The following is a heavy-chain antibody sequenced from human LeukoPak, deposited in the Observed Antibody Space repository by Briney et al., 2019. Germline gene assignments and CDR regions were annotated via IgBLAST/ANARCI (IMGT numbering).Heavy chain of an antibody. CDR1: GFTFSSYS. D-gene: IGHD1-26*01. CDR3: ARDSGYAFDI. J-gene: IGHJ3*02. V-gene: IGHV3-48*01. Sequence: GGSLRLSCTASGFTFSSYSMNWVRQAPGKGLEWVSYIGISSSTIDYADSVKGRFTISRDNAKNSLYLQMNSLRAEDTAVYYCARDSGYAFDIWGQGTMVTVSS. CDR2: IGISSSTI.